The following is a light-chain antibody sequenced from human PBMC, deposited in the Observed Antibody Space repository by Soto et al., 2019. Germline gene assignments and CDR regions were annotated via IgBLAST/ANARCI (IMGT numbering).Light chain of an antibody. CDR2: AAS. CDR3: QKYNSAPPLT. J-gene: IGKJ3*01. CDR1: QGISNY. Sequence: DIQMTQSPSSLSASVGDRVTITCRASQGISNYLAWYQQKPGKVPKLLIYAASTLQSGVPSRFSGSGSGTDFTLTISSLQPEDVATYYWQKYNSAPPLTFGPGTKVDIK. V-gene: IGKV1-27*01.